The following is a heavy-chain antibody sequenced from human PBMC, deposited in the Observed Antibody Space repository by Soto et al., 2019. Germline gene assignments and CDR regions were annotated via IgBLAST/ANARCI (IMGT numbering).Heavy chain of an antibody. D-gene: IGHD2-2*01. J-gene: IGHJ5*02. CDR3: ARDLGYCSSTSCPTLENWFDP. CDR2: IYHSGST. V-gene: IGHV4-4*02. CDR1: GGSISSSNW. Sequence: LSLTCAVSGGSISSSNWWSWVRQPPGKGLEWIGEIYHSGSTNYNPSLKSRVTISVDKSKNQFSLKLSSVTAADTAVYYCARDLGYCSSTSCPTLENWFDPWGQGTLVTVSS.